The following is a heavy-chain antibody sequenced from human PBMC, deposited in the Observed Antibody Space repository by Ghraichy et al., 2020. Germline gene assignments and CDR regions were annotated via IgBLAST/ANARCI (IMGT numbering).Heavy chain of an antibody. CDR1: GFTFDDYA. CDR3: AKDIGSSGSNNWFDP. CDR2: ISWNSGSV. Sequence: GGSLRLSCAASGFTFDDYAMHWVRQAPGKGLEWVSGISWNSGSVGYADSVKGRFTISRDNAKNSLYLQMNSLRAEDTALYYCAKDIGSSGSNNWFDPWGQGTLVTVSS. V-gene: IGHV3-9*01. J-gene: IGHJ5*02. D-gene: IGHD6-19*01.